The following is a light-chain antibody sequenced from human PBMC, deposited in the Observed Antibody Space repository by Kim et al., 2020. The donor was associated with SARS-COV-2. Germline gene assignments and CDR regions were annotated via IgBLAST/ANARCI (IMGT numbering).Light chain of an antibody. J-gene: IGKJ5*01. V-gene: IGKV1-16*02. CDR1: QDISNH. Sequence: DIQMTQSPSSLSASVGDRVTISCRASQDISNHLLWFQQKPGKVPKSLIYTTSTLHSGGPSKFSGSGSGTDFTLTINSLQPEDFATYFCQQYNSYPITFGQGTRLEIK. CDR3: QQYNSYPIT. CDR2: TTS.